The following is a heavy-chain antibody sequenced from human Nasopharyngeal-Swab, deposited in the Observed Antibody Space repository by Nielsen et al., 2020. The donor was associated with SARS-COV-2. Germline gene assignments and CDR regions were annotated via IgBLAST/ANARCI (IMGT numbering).Heavy chain of an antibody. CDR1: GFTFSAYD. CDR2: ISSTGSTI. V-gene: IGHV3-48*03. Sequence: GGSLRLSCVASGFTFSAYDMNWVRQAPGKGLEWVSYISSTGSTINYADSVKGRVTISRDNAKNSLYLQMNSLRAEDTAVYYCARDGNLRTVRYFDLWGRGSLVTVSS. CDR3: ARDGNLRTVRYFDL. D-gene: IGHD4-17*01. J-gene: IGHJ2*01.